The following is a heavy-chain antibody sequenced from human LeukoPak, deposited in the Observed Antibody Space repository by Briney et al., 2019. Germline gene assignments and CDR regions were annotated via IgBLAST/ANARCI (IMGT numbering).Heavy chain of an antibody. CDR2: IYYSGST. J-gene: IGHJ4*02. CDR3: ARRLGGTSTGFDY. Sequence: SETLSLTCTVSGGSISSYYWSWIRQPPGKGLEGIGYIYYSGSTTYNPSLKSRVTISVDTSKNQFSLKLSSVTAADTAVYYCARRLGGTSTGFDYWGQGTLVTVSS. V-gene: IGHV4-59*08. CDR1: GGSISSYY. D-gene: IGHD2-2*01.